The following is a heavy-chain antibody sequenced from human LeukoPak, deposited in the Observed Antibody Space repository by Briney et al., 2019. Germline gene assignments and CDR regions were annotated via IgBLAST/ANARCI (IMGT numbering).Heavy chain of an antibody. V-gene: IGHV1-69*01. CDR1: GGTLNNYA. CDR2: IFPLFETT. D-gene: IGHD1-26*01. CDR3: ARGRESHGHYFHF. J-gene: IGHJ4*02. Sequence: SVTVSCKASGGTLNNYAINWVRPAPGQGLEWMGGIFPLFETTNYAQGFQGRVTITADDSTSTAYMELNSLTTEDTAVYYCARGRESHGHYFHFWGQGTLVTVSS.